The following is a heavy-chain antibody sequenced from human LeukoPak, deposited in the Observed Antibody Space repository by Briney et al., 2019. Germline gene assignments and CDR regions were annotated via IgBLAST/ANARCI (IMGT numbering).Heavy chain of an antibody. V-gene: IGHV3-7*01. Sequence: GGSLRLSCAASGFTFSTSWMSWVRHTPGKGLEWVANINQDGSDKYYVDSVKGRFTISRDNAKNSLYLQMNSLRAEDAAVYYCARRLVGTPDYFDYWGQGTLVTVSS. J-gene: IGHJ4*02. CDR2: INQDGSDK. CDR1: GFTFSTSW. D-gene: IGHD4-23*01. CDR3: ARRLVGTPDYFDY.